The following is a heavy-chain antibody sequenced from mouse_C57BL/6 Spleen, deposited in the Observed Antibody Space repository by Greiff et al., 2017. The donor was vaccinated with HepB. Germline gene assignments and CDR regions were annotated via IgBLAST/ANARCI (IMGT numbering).Heavy chain of an antibody. CDR3: ARGITTVVAKYYFDY. Sequence: QVQLKQPGAELVKPGASVKLSCKASGYTFTSYWMHWVKQRPGQGLEWIGMIHPNSGSTNYNEKFKSKATLTVDKSSSTAYMQLSSLTSEDSAVYYCARGITTVVAKYYFDYWGQGTTLTVSS. CDR2: IHPNSGST. D-gene: IGHD1-1*01. J-gene: IGHJ2*01. CDR1: GYTFTSYW. V-gene: IGHV1-64*01.